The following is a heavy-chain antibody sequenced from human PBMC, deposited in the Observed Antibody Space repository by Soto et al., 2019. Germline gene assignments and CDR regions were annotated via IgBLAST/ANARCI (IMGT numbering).Heavy chain of an antibody. CDR2: IYYSGTT. CDR1: GGSISRYY. V-gene: IGHV4-59*01. CDR3: ARFSYFDSRGYYYPIFDY. J-gene: IGHJ4*02. Sequence: SETLSLTCTVSGGSISRYYWTWIRQPPGKGLECIGYIYYSGTTNYNPSLKSRVTISVDTSENQFSLKLSSVTVADTAVYYCARFSYFDSRGYYYPIFDYWGQGTLVTVSS. D-gene: IGHD3-22*01.